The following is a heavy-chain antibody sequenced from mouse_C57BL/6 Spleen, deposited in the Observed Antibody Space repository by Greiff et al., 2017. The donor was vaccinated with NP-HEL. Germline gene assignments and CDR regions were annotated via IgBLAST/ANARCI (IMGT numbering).Heavy chain of an antibody. CDR1: GYTFTSYW. CDR3: ARYSSSDCDV. J-gene: IGHJ1*03. V-gene: IGHV1-52*01. Sequence: QVQLQQPGAELVRPGSSVKLSCKASGYTFTSYWMHWVKQRPIQGLEWIGNIDPSDSETHYNQKFKDKATLTVDKSSSTAYMQLSSLTSEDSAVYYCARYSSSDCDVWGTGTTVTVSS. D-gene: IGHD3-1*01. CDR2: IDPSDSET.